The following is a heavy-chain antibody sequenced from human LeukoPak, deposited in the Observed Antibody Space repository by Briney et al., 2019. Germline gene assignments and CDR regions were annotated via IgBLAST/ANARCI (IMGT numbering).Heavy chain of an antibody. V-gene: IGHV3-11*01. CDR1: GFRFSDFY. CDR2: IGNGGTTL. CDR3: ARRRDYMDV. J-gene: IGHJ6*03. Sequence: PGGSLTLSCAASGFRFSDFYMSWIRQAPGKGLEWVSYIGNGGTTLSYADSVKGRFTISWDNAKNSLSLQMNSLRVEDTAVYYCARRRDYMDVWGKGTTVTVSS.